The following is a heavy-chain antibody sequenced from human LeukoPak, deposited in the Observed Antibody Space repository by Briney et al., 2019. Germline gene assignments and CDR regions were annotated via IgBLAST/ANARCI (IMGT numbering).Heavy chain of an antibody. CDR3: AREVYYDSSGYYYDY. V-gene: IGHV3-64*01. Sequence: GGSLRLSCAASGFTFSSYAMHWVRQAPGKGLEYVSAISNNGGSTYYANSVKGRFIISRDNSKNTLYLQMGSLRAEDMAVYYCAREVYYDSSGYYYDYWGQGTLVTVSS. J-gene: IGHJ4*02. CDR2: ISNNGGST. D-gene: IGHD3-22*01. CDR1: GFTFSSYA.